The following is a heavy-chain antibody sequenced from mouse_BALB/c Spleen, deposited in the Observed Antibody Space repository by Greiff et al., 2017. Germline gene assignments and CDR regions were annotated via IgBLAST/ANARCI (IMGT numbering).Heavy chain of an antibody. CDR3: ASYYGSSLDY. CDR2: IDPENGNT. CDR1: GFNIKDYY. V-gene: IGHV14-1*02. J-gene: IGHJ2*01. Sequence: VQLKQSGAELVRPGASVKLSCKASGFNIKDYYMHWVKQRPEQGLEWIGWIDPENGNTIYDPKFQGKASITADTSSNTAYLQLSSLTSEDTAVYYCASYYGSSLDYWGQGTTLTVSS. D-gene: IGHD1-1*01.